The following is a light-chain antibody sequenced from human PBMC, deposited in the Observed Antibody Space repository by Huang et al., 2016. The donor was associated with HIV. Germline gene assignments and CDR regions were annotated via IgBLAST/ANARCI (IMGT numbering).Light chain of an antibody. J-gene: IGKJ1*01. Sequence: DIQMTQSPSSLSASVGARVTITCRASQVIDDYLAWYQQNPGRVPSLVIYGASILQSGVASLFSGSGSGTNFTLTIASLQPDDVASYYCQKYNSVPRTFGQGTKVEI. V-gene: IGKV1-27*01. CDR1: QVIDDY. CDR3: QKYNSVPRT. CDR2: GAS.